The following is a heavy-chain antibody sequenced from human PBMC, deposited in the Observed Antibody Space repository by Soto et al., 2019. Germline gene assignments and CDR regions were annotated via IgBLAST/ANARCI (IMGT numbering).Heavy chain of an antibody. CDR3: AGGPDYGDYAA. D-gene: IGHD4-17*01. CDR2: IRHNGDT. CDR1: GGSFSDYK. Sequence: SETLSLTCVVSGGSFSDYKWTWIRQSPEKGLEWIGEIRHNGDTNSKQSLRSRLTMSLDTSKNQFSLHLSSVTSADTAVYFCAGGPDYGDYAAWGRGTLVTVS. V-gene: IGHV4-34*01. J-gene: IGHJ5*02.